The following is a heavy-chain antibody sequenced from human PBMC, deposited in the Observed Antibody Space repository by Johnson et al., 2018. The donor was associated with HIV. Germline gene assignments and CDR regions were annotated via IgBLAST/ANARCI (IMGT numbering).Heavy chain of an antibody. V-gene: IGHV3-20*04. D-gene: IGHD2-21*02. CDR3: AKDKAVVTALYDAFDI. J-gene: IGHJ3*02. CDR2: INWNGGST. Sequence: MQLVESGGGVVRPGGSMRLSCAASGFTFDDYGMSWVRQAPGKGLEWVSGINWNGGSTGYADSVKGRFTISRDNAKNSLYLQMNSLRAEDTAVYYCAKDKAVVTALYDAFDIWGQGTMVTVSS. CDR1: GFTFDDYG.